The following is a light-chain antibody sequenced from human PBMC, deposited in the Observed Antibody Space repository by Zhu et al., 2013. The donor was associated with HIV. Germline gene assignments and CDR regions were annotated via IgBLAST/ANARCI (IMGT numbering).Light chain of an antibody. J-gene: IGKJ2*04. CDR1: QSVFYRPSNKNY. CDR2: WAS. CDR3: QQYYSNPRS. V-gene: IGKV4-1*01. Sequence: DIVMTQSPDSLTVSLGERATINCKSSQSVFYRPSNKNYLAWYRQKPGQPPQLLIYWASTRESGVPDRFSGSGSGTDFTLNISSLQAEDVAVYYCQQYYSNPRSFGQGTKVEIK.